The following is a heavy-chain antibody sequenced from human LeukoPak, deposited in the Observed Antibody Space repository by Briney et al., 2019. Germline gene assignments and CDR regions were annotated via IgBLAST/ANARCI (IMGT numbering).Heavy chain of an antibody. CDR3: ARGGAIFGVVAYYYYMDV. CDR1: GGSISSSSYY. V-gene: IGHV4-39*07. D-gene: IGHD3-3*01. CDR2: IYYSGST. Sequence: SETLSLTCTVSGGSISSSSYYWGWIRQPPGKGLEWIGSIYYSGSTNYNPSLKSRVTISVDTSKNQFSLKLSSVTAADTAVYYCARGGAIFGVVAYYYYMDVWGKGTTVTVSS. J-gene: IGHJ6*03.